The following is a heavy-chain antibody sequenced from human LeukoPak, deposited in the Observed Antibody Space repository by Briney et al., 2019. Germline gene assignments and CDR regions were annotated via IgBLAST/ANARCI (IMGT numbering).Heavy chain of an antibody. CDR1: GGSISSYY. CDR2: IYYSGST. Sequence: SETLSLTCTVSGGSISSYYWSWIRQPPGKGLEWIGYIYYSGSTNYNPSLKSRVTISVDTSKKQFSLKLSSVTAADTAVYYCARGRIYYDSTGYQVWGQGTLVTVSS. D-gene: IGHD3-22*01. V-gene: IGHV4-59*01. CDR3: ARGRIYYDSTGYQV. J-gene: IGHJ1*01.